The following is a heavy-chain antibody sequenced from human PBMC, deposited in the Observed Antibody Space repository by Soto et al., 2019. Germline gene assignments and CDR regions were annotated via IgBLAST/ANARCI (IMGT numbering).Heavy chain of an antibody. CDR3: AKDPATVLRFLEWLSHPL. J-gene: IGHJ4*02. Sequence: PGGSLRLSCAASGFTFSSYAMSWVRQAPGKGLEWVSAISGSGGSTYYADSVKGRFTISRDNSKNTLYLQMNSLRAEDTAVYYCAKDPATVLRFLEWLSHPLWGQGTLVTVSS. D-gene: IGHD3-3*01. CDR2: ISGSGGST. V-gene: IGHV3-23*01. CDR1: GFTFSSYA.